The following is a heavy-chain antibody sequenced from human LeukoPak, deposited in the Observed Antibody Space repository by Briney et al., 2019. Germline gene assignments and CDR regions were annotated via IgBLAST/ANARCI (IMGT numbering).Heavy chain of an antibody. CDR2: ISAYNGNT. Sequence: ASVKVSCKASGYTFRNYYMHWVRQAPGQGLEWMGWISAYNGNTNYAQKLQGRVTMTTDTSTSTAYMELRSLRSDDTAVYYCARDWSGSTLPFDYWGQGTLVTVSS. CDR3: ARDWSGSTLPFDY. J-gene: IGHJ4*02. D-gene: IGHD1-26*01. CDR1: GYTFRNYY. V-gene: IGHV1-18*04.